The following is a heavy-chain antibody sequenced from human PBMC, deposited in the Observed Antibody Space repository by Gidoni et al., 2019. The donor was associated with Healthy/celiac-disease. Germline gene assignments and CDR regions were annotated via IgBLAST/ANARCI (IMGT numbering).Heavy chain of an antibody. D-gene: IGHD6-6*01. CDR3: AKDSERAPVIAARPRGGGY. CDR2: ISGSGGST. V-gene: IGHV3-23*01. J-gene: IGHJ4*02. CDR1: GFTFSSYA. Sequence: EVQLLESGGGLVQPGGSLRLSCAASGFTFSSYAMSWVRQAPGKGLEWVSAISGSGGSTYYADSVKGRFTISRDNSKNTLYLQMNSLRAEDTAVYYCAKDSERAPVIAARPRGGGYWGQGTLVTVSS.